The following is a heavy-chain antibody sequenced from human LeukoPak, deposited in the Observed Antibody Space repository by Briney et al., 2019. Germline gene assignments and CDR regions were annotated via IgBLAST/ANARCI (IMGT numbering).Heavy chain of an antibody. CDR1: GFTFSSYA. Sequence: GGSLRLSCAAFGFTFSSYAMSWVRQAPGKGLEWVSAISGSGGSTYYADSVKGRFTISRDNSKNTLYLQMNSLRAEDTAVYYCAKELWIGIALGASDYWGQGTLVTVSS. J-gene: IGHJ4*02. V-gene: IGHV3-23*01. CDR3: AKELWIGIALGASDY. D-gene: IGHD3-10*01. CDR2: ISGSGGST.